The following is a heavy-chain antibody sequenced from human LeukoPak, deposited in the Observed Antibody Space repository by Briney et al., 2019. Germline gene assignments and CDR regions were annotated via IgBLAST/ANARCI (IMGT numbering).Heavy chain of an antibody. CDR2: ISYDGSNK. Sequence: PGRSLRLSCAASGFTFSSYGMHWVRQAPGKGLEWVAVISYDGSNKYYADSVKGRFTISRDNSKNTLYLQMNSLRAEDTAVYYCAKGYDSGYQEAPFDYWGQGTLVTVSS. CDR3: AKGYDSGYQEAPFDY. D-gene: IGHD3-22*01. CDR1: GFTFSSYG. J-gene: IGHJ4*02. V-gene: IGHV3-30*18.